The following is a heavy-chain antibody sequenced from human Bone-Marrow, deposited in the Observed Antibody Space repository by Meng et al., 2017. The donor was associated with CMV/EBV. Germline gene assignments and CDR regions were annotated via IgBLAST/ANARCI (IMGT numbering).Heavy chain of an antibody. CDR2: ISSSSSYI. CDR3: ARDISPQLVLFVHLRPNYYGMDV. V-gene: IGHV3-21*01. D-gene: IGHD6-13*01. J-gene: IGHJ6*02. CDR1: GFTFSSYS. Sequence: GESLKISCAASGFTFSSYSMNWVRQAPGKGLEWVSSISSSSSYIYYADSVKGRFTISRDNAKNSLYLQMNSLRAEDTAVYYCARDISPQLVLFVHLRPNYYGMDVWGQWNTVNVYS.